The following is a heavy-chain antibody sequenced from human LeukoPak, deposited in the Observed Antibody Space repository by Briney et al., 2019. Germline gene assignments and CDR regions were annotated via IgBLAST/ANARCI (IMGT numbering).Heavy chain of an antibody. CDR1: GYTFTGYY. CDR2: INPNSGDT. J-gene: IGHJ4*02. Sequence: GASVKVSCKASGYTFTGYYMHWVRQAPGQGLEWMGWINPNSGDTIYAQKFQGRVTMTRDTSISTAYMELSRLRSDDTAVYYCARPEQRYCSSTSCYSALFDYWGQGTLVTVSS. V-gene: IGHV1-2*02. CDR3: ARPEQRYCSSTSCYSALFDY. D-gene: IGHD2-2*02.